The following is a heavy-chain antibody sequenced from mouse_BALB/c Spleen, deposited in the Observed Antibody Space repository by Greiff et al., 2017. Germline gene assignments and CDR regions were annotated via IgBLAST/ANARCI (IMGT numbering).Heavy chain of an antibody. CDR3: ARWGGLRRPWFAY. J-gene: IGHJ3*01. CDR1: GYAFSSYW. Sequence: VMLVESGAELVRPGSSVKISCKASGYAFSSYWMNWVKQRPGQGLEWIGQIYPGDGDTNYNGKFKGKATLTADKSSSTAYMQLSSLTSEDSAVYFCARWGGLRRPWFAYWGQGTLVTVSA. V-gene: IGHV1-80*01. D-gene: IGHD2-2*01. CDR2: IYPGDGDT.